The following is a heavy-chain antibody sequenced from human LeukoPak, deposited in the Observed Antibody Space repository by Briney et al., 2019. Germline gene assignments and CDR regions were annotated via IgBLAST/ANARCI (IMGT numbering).Heavy chain of an antibody. CDR1: GHTFSGYY. V-gene: IGHV1-2*02. Sequence: ASVKVSCKASGHTFSGYYLYWVRRAPGQGLEWMGWINPNSGATNYAQKLQGRVTMTTDTSTSTAYMELRSLRSDDTAVYYCARAVHYYDSSGYYGIDYWGQGTLVTVSS. CDR3: ARAVHYYDSSGYYGIDY. J-gene: IGHJ4*02. D-gene: IGHD3-22*01. CDR2: INPNSGAT.